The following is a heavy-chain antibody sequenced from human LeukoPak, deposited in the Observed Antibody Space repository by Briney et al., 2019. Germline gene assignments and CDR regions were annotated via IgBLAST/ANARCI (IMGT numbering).Heavy chain of an antibody. J-gene: IGHJ4*02. CDR2: IIPIFGTA. CDR3: ARGASGGSSGYGYYFDY. V-gene: IGHV1-69*05. D-gene: IGHD3-22*01. Sequence: ASVKVSCKASGGTFSSYAISWVRQAPGQGLEWMGGIIPIFGTANYAQKFQGRVTITTDESTSTAYVELSSLRSEDTAVYYCARGASGGSSGYGYYFDYWGQGTLVTVSS. CDR1: GGTFSSYA.